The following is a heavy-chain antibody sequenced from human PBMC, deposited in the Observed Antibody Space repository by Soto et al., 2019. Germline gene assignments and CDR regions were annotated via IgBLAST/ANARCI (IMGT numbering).Heavy chain of an antibody. Sequence: ASVQDSFKGLGYTFTSDGISWVRQAPGQGLGWMGWIRPNDGHTNYAKKFQDRVTMTRDTSTTKSYMDLRSLGSDDTAVYYGAIIGSGDYSDFDYWGQGTLVTVSS. CDR2: IRPNDGHT. CDR1: GYTFTSDG. D-gene: IGHD4-4*01. J-gene: IGHJ4*02. V-gene: IGHV1-18*01. CDR3: AIIGSGDYSDFDY.